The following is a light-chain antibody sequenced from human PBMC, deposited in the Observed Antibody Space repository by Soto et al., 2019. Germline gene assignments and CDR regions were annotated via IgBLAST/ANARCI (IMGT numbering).Light chain of an antibody. J-gene: IGKJ1*01. Sequence: EIVMTPSPATLSVSPGERATLSCRASQSVSSNLAWYQQKPGQAPRLLIYGASTRATGIPARFSGSGSGTEFTLTIRSLQSEDFAVYYCQQYNDWPWTFGQGTKVDIK. CDR1: QSVSSN. V-gene: IGKV3-15*01. CDR3: QQYNDWPWT. CDR2: GAS.